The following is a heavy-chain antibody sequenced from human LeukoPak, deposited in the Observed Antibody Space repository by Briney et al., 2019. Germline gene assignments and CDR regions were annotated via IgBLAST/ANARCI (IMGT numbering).Heavy chain of an antibody. CDR1: GFTFSSYG. CDR2: ISGSGGST. V-gene: IGHV3-23*01. Sequence: PGGSLRLSCAASGFTFSSYGMHWVRQAPGKGLEWVSAISGSGGSTYYADSVKGRFTISRGNSKNTLYLQMNSLRAEDTAVYYCANPRGTVTHKWGQGTLVTVSS. J-gene: IGHJ4*02. D-gene: IGHD4-17*01. CDR3: ANPRGTVTHK.